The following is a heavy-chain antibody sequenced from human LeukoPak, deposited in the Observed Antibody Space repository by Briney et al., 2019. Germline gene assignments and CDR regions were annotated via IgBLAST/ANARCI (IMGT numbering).Heavy chain of an antibody. D-gene: IGHD4-17*01. V-gene: IGHV1-8*01. CDR3: ARGRWSYGDYDAFDI. CDR2: MNPNSGNT. Sequence: GASVKVSCKASGYTFTSYDINWVRQATGQGLEWIGWMNPNSGNTGYAQKVQGRVTMTRNTSISTAYMELSSLRSGDTAVYYCARGRWSYGDYDAFDIWGQGTIVTVSS. CDR1: GYTFTSYD. J-gene: IGHJ3*02.